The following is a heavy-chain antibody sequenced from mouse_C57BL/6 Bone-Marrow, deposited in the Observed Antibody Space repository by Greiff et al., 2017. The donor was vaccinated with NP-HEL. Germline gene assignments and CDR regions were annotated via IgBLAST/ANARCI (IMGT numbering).Heavy chain of an antibody. V-gene: IGHV1-81*01. CDR3: ARCPYYYGSSIDY. Sequence: QVHVKQSGAELARPGASVKLSCKASGYTFTSYGISWVKQRTGQGLEWIGEIYPRSGNTYYNEKFKGKATLTADKSSSTAYMELRSLTSEDSAVYFCARCPYYYGSSIDYWGQGTTLTVSS. D-gene: IGHD1-1*01. CDR2: IYPRSGNT. CDR1: GYTFTSYG. J-gene: IGHJ2*01.